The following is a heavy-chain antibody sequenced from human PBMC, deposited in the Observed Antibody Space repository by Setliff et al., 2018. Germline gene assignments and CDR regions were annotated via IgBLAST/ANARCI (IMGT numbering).Heavy chain of an antibody. D-gene: IGHD2-8*02. Sequence: PSETLSLTCTVSGGSISSYYWSWIRQPPGKGLEWIGYIYYSGSTNYNPSLKSRVTISVDTSKNQFSLKLSSVTAADTALYYCTVYNTGSSKDHYWGQGTPVTVPQ. J-gene: IGHJ4*02. CDR1: GGSISSYY. V-gene: IGHV4-59*12. CDR2: IYYSGST. CDR3: TVYNTGSSKDHY.